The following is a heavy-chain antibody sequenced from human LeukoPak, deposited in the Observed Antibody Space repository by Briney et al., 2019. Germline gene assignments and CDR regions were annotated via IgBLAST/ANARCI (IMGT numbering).Heavy chain of an antibody. CDR2: ISSSSYI. D-gene: IGHD6-6*01. CDR1: GFTFSSYS. V-gene: IGHV3-21*01. CDR3: ARDPSIAARPRGYYYYMDV. Sequence: GGSLRLSCAAPGFTFSSYSMNWVRQAPGKGLEWVSSISSSSYIYYADSMKGRFTISRDNAKNSLYLQMNSLRAEDTAVYYCARDPSIAARPRGYYYYMDVWGKGTTVTVSS. J-gene: IGHJ6*03.